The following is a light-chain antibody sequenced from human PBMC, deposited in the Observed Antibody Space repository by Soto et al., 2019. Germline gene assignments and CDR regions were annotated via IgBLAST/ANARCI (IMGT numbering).Light chain of an antibody. Sequence: EILLTQSPGTLSLSPGERATLSCRTSQSLSNTYLAWYQQKPGQAPRLLIFDASTRATGIPDRFSGSGSGTDFTLTISRLEPEDFVVYYCQLYGVSPKTFGQGTNVEVK. CDR3: QLYGVSPKT. J-gene: IGKJ1*01. CDR2: DAS. V-gene: IGKV3-20*01. CDR1: QSLSNTY.